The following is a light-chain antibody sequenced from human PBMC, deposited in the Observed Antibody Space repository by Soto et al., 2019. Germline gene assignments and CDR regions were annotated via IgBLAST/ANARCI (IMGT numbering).Light chain of an antibody. Sequence: QSVLTQSPSASASLGASIKLTCTLSSGHSSYVIAWHQQQPEKGPRFLMKFNSDGTYDKGDGIPDRFSGSRSGAERYLTISGLQSEDEADYYCQTWGTGIVVFGGGTKLTVL. V-gene: IGLV4-69*01. CDR1: SGHSSYV. CDR2: FNSDGTY. J-gene: IGLJ2*01. CDR3: QTWGTGIVV.